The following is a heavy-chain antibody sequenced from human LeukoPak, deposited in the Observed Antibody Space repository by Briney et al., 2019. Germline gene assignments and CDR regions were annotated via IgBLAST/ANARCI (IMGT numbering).Heavy chain of an antibody. CDR2: IYPGDSDT. CDR3: ARNAIVGATWAAFDI. Sequence: GESLKISCKGSGYSFTNYWIGWVRQMPGKGLEWMGIIYPGDSDTRYSPSFRGQVTISADKSISTAYLQWSSLKASDTAIYYCARNAIVGATWAAFDIWGQGTLVTVSS. CDR1: GYSFTNYW. J-gene: IGHJ4*02. V-gene: IGHV5-51*01. D-gene: IGHD1-26*01.